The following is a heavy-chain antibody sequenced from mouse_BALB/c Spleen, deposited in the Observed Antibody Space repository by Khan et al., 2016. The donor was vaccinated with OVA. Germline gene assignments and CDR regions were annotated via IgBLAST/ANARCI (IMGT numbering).Heavy chain of an antibody. V-gene: IGHV1-87*01. Sequence: QVQLQQPGAELARPGASVKLSCKASGYTFSSYWMQWVKQRPGQGLEWIGTIYPGNGNTRYTQKFMGKATLTADTSSSTASMQLSSLTSEDSAVYYCARGNFYGTTSYIDYWGQGTTLTVSS. D-gene: IGHD1-1*01. CDR2: IYPGNGNT. J-gene: IGHJ2*01. CDR1: GYTFSSYW. CDR3: ARGNFYGTTSYIDY.